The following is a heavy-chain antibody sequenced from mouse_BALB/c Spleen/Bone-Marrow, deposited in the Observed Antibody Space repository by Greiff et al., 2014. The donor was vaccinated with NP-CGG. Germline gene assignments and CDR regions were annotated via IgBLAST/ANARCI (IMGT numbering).Heavy chain of an antibody. D-gene: IGHD1-1*01. V-gene: IGHV14-3*02. CDR3: AIYYYGSSGFAY. CDR1: GFNIKDTY. Sequence: VHVKQSGAELVKPGASVKLPCTASGFNIKDTYMHWVKQRPEQGLEWIGRIDPANGNTKYDPKFQGKATITADTSSNTAYLQLSSLTSEDTAVYYCAIYYYGSSGFAYWGQGTLVTVSA. CDR2: IDPANGNT. J-gene: IGHJ3*01.